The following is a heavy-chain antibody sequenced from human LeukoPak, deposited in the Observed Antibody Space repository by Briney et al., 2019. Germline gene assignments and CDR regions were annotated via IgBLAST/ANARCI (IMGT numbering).Heavy chain of an antibody. CDR3: ARKTTVTTRYYYGMDV. J-gene: IGHJ6*02. V-gene: IGHV1-69*04. CDR2: IIPILGIA. Sequence: GASVKVSCKASGGTFSSYAISWVRQAPGQGLEWMGRIIPILGIANYAQKFQGRVTITADKSTSTAYMELSSLRSEDTAVYYCARKTTVTTRYYYGMDVWGQGTTVTVSS. D-gene: IGHD4-17*01. CDR1: GGTFSSYA.